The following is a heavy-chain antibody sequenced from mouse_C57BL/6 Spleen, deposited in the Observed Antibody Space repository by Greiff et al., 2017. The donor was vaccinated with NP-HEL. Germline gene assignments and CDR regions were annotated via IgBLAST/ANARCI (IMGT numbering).Heavy chain of an antibody. CDR1: ESEFPSND. Sequence: EVKVEESGGGLVQPGESLKLSCESNESEFPSNDMSWVRKTPEKGLELVAAINSDGGSPYYPDTMERRFIISRDNTKKTLYLQMSSLRSEDTALYYCARHGDGNSFAYWGQGTLVTVSA. V-gene: IGHV5-2*03. CDR3: ARHGDGNSFAY. CDR2: INSDGGSP. D-gene: IGHD2-1*01. J-gene: IGHJ3*01.